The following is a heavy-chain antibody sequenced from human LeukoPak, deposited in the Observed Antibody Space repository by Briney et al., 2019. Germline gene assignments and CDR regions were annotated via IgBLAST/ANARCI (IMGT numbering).Heavy chain of an antibody. CDR2: ISAHNGNI. CDR1: GYTFTSYG. CDR3: ARGTMVRGVIPSYYYGMDV. V-gene: IGHV1-18*04. D-gene: IGHD3-10*01. Sequence: GASVKVSCKASGYTFTSYGISWVRQAPGQGLEWMGWISAHNGNINYAQKLQGRVTMTTDTSTSTAYMELRSLRSDDTAVYYCARGTMVRGVIPSYYYGMDVWGKGTTVTVSS. J-gene: IGHJ6*04.